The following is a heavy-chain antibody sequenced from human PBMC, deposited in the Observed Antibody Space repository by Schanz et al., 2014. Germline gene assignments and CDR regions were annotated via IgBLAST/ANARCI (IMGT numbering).Heavy chain of an antibody. Sequence: VQLVESGGGLVQPGGSLRLSCVASGFTFSGSVMHWVRQASGKGLEWVAIISYDGSNKYYADSVKGRFTISRDNSKNTLYLQMNSLRAEDTAVYFCAKEMFYFGSRPGMDVWGQGTTVTVSS. CDR2: ISYDGSNK. D-gene: IGHD3-10*01. J-gene: IGHJ6*02. V-gene: IGHV3-30*18. CDR3: AKEMFYFGSRPGMDV. CDR1: GFTFSGSV.